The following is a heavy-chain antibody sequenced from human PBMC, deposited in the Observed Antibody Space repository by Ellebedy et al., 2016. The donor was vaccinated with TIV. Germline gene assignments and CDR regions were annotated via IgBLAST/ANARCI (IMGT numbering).Heavy chain of an antibody. Sequence: ASVKVSXXASGYTFTGYYMHWVRQAPGQGLEWMGIINPSGGSTSYAQKFQGRVTMTRDTSTSTVYMELSSLRSEDTAVYYCARANYDFWSGPTAYYFDYWGQGTLVTVSS. CDR3: ARANYDFWSGPTAYYFDY. D-gene: IGHD3-3*01. V-gene: IGHV1-46*01. CDR1: GYTFTGYY. CDR2: INPSGGST. J-gene: IGHJ4*02.